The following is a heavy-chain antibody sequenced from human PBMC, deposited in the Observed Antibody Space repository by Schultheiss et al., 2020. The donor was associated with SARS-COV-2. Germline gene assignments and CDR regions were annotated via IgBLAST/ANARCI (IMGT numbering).Heavy chain of an antibody. V-gene: IGHV1-18*01. CDR3: ARGDIHYYYGMDV. CDR1: GYTFTSYG. J-gene: IGHJ6*02. D-gene: IGHD2-15*01. Sequence: ASEKGSCKASGYTFTSYGISWVRQAPGQGLEWMGWISAYNGNTNYAQKLQGRVTMTTDTSTSTAYMELRSLRSEDTAVYYCARGDIHYYYGMDVWGQGTTVTVAS. CDR2: ISAYNGNT.